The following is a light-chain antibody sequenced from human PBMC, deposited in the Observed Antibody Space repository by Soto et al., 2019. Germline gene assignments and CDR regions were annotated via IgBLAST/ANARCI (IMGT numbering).Light chain of an antibody. CDR3: NSYTSTRTYV. CDR2: EGN. CDR1: SSHIGSSNL. Sequence: QSALTQPASVSGSPGQSITISCTASSSHIGSSNLVSWYQHHSGKAPKLIIYEGNKRPSGVSNRFSGSKSGKTASLTISGLQAEDEADYYCNSYTSTRTYVFGTGTKVTVL. J-gene: IGLJ1*01. V-gene: IGLV2-14*02.